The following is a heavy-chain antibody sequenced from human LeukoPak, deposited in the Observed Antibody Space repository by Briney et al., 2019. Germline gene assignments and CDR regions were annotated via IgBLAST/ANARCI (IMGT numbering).Heavy chain of an antibody. CDR2: IKQDGSAI. D-gene: IGHD3-16*01. CDR1: GFSFSNYW. Sequence: GGSLRLSCAASGFSFSNYWMSWVRQAPGKGLEWVANIKQDGSAISYVDSVKGRFTTSRDNAKNSLYLQMNSLRAEDTAVYYCARSRGAGGGYFDYWGQGALVTVSS. CDR3: ARSRGAGGGYFDY. J-gene: IGHJ4*02. V-gene: IGHV3-7*05.